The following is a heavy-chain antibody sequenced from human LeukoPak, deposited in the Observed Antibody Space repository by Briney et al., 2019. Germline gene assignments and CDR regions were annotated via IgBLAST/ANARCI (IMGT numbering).Heavy chain of an antibody. D-gene: IGHD4-17*01. CDR2: IYYSGST. CDR1: GGSISSGGYS. J-gene: IGHJ3*02. Sequence: SETLSLTCAVSGGSISSGGYSWSWIRQPPGKGLEWIGYIYYSGSTYYNPSLKSRVTISVDTSKNQFSLKLSSVTAADTAVYYCARYNGDLSFDIWGQGTMVTVSS. CDR3: ARYNGDLSFDI. V-gene: IGHV4-30-4*08.